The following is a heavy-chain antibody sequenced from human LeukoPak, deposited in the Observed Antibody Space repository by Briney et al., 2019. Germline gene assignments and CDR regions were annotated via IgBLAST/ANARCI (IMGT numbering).Heavy chain of an antibody. V-gene: IGHV1-8*01. J-gene: IGHJ5*02. CDR3: ARGWGYCSSTSCFLWFDP. CDR2: MHPNSGNT. Sequence: ASVKVSCKASGYTFTSYDINWVRQATGQGLEWMGWMHPNSGNTGYAQKFQGRVTMTRNTSISTAYMELSSLRSEDTAVYYCARGWGYCSSTSCFLWFDPWGQGTLVTVSS. CDR1: GYTFTSYD. D-gene: IGHD2-2*01.